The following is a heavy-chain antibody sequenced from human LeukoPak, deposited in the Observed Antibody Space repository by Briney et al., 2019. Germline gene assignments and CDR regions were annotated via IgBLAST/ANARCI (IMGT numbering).Heavy chain of an antibody. D-gene: IGHD2-2*01. Sequence: GGSLRLSCAASGFIVSQNYMSWVRQAPGKGLEWVSVIFRGDDTNYVDSVKGRFTIFRDNSKNTLYLQMNSLTAEDTAVYYCAKEAGYQLLFGNRYSDLWGRGTLVTVSS. V-gene: IGHV3-66*01. CDR3: AKEAGYQLLFGNRYSDL. J-gene: IGHJ2*01. CDR2: IFRGDDT. CDR1: GFIVSQNY.